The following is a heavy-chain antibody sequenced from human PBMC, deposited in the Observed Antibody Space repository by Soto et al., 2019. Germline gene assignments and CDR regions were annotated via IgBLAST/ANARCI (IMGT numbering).Heavy chain of an antibody. J-gene: IGHJ4*02. Sequence: EVELLESGGGLVQPGGSLRLSCAASGFTFSSYAMTWVRQAPGKGLEWVSSISGIGGSTYYADSVKGRFTISRDNSKNSLYLLMNNLRADDTAVYYCAKDSHSDYWGQGPWSPSPQ. CDR3: AKDSHSDY. CDR2: ISGIGGST. V-gene: IGHV3-23*01. CDR1: GFTFSSYA.